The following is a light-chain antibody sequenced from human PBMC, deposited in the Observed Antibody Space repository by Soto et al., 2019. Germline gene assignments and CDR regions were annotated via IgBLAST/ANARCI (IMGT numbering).Light chain of an antibody. Sequence: QSVLTQPASVSGSPGQSITISCSGTSRDIGAYNLVSWYQQPPGKAPKLLIYEVRNRPSGISYRFSDSKSGTTASLTISSLLPEDEADYYCSTYTSRSTLVFGGGTKLTVL. CDR2: EVR. CDR1: SRDIGAYNL. J-gene: IGLJ2*01. V-gene: IGLV2-14*01. CDR3: STYTSRSTLV.